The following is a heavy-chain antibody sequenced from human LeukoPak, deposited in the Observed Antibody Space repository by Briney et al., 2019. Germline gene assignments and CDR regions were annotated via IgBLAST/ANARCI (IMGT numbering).Heavy chain of an antibody. V-gene: IGHV1-69*02. CDR2: IIPILGIA. CDR3: ARQYCSGGSCYHIPLDY. J-gene: IGHJ4*02. D-gene: IGHD2-15*01. CDR1: GGTFISYT. Sequence: SVKVSCKASGGTFISYTISWVRQAPGQGLEWMGRIIPILGIANYAQKFQGRVTITADKSTSTAYMELSSLRSEDTAVYYCARQYCSGGSCYHIPLDYWGQGTLVTVSS.